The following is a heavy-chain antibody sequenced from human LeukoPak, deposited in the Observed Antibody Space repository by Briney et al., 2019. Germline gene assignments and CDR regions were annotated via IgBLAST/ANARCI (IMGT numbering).Heavy chain of an antibody. V-gene: IGHV4-30-2*01. D-gene: IGHD1-26*01. J-gene: IGHJ5*02. CDR3: AREGPWGGNWFDP. Sequence: PSETLSLTCAVSGGSISSGGYSWSWIRQPPGKGLEWIGYIYHSGSTYYNPSLKSRVTIPVDRSKSQFSLKLSSVTAADTAVYYCAREGPWGGNWFDPWGQETLVTVSS. CDR2: IYHSGST. CDR1: GGSISSGGYS.